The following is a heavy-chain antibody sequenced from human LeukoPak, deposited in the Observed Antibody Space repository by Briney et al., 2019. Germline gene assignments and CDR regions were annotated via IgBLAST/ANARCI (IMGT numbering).Heavy chain of an antibody. CDR3: ARGVYYYYYMDV. J-gene: IGHJ6*03. Sequence: ASVKVSCKASGYTFTGYYMHWVRQAPGQGLEWMGRINPNSGGTNYAQKFQGRGTMTRDTSISTAYMELSRLRSDDTGVYYCARGVYYYYYMDVWGKGTTVTVSS. CDR1: GYTFTGYY. CDR2: INPNSGGT. V-gene: IGHV1-2*05.